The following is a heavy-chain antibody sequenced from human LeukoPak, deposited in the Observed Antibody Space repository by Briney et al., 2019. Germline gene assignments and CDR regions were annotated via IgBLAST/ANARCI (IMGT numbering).Heavy chain of an antibody. J-gene: IGHJ4*02. D-gene: IGHD2-2*01. CDR3: TRGYCSSTSCHHFDY. CDR2: ISGDGNSR. Sequence: GGSLRLSCVASGFTFSNYWMHWVRQIPGKGLVWVSRISGDGNSRSYADSVEGRFTISRDNAKNSLYLQMNSLRAEDTAVYYCTRGYCSSTSCHHFDYWGQGTLVTVSS. CDR1: GFTFSNYW. V-gene: IGHV3-74*01.